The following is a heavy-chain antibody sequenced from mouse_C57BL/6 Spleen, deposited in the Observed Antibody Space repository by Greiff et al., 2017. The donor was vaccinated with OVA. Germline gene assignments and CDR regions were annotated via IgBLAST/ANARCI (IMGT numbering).Heavy chain of an antibody. CDR1: GFTFSSYA. Sequence: EVQLQESGEGLVKPGGSLKLSCAASGFTFSSYAMSWVRQTPEKRLEWVAYISSGGDYIYYADTVKGRFTISRDNARNTLYLQMSSLKSEDTAMYYCTRGYDYNWYFDVWGTGTTVTVAS. D-gene: IGHD2-4*01. V-gene: IGHV5-9-1*02. J-gene: IGHJ1*03. CDR2: ISSGGDYI. CDR3: TRGYDYNWYFDV.